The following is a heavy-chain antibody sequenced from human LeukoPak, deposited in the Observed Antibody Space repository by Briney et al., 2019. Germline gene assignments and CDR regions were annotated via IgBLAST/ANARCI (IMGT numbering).Heavy chain of an antibody. CDR2: INSNSGGT. Sequence: EASVKVSCKASGYTFTGYYIHWVRQAPGQGLEWMGWINSNSGGTNYEQRLQGRVTLTRDTSTSTAYTELSSLTYDDTAVYYCARDWAGFGSGWYDFWGQGTLVTVSS. CDR1: GYTFTGYY. V-gene: IGHV1-2*02. J-gene: IGHJ5*01. CDR3: ARDWAGFGSGWYDF. D-gene: IGHD6-19*01.